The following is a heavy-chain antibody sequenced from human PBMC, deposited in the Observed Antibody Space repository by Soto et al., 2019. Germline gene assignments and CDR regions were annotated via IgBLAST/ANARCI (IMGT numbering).Heavy chain of an antibody. V-gene: IGHV3-30*18. Sequence: PGGSLRLSCAAPGFTFSSYGMHWVRQAPGKGLEWVAVISYDGSNKYYADSVKGRFTISRDNSKNTLYLQMNSLRAEDTAVYYCAKGLNGVVTYYDFWSGLDAFDIWGQGTMVTDSS. CDR1: GFTFSSYG. CDR3: AKGLNGVVTYYDFWSGLDAFDI. CDR2: ISYDGSNK. J-gene: IGHJ3*02. D-gene: IGHD3-3*01.